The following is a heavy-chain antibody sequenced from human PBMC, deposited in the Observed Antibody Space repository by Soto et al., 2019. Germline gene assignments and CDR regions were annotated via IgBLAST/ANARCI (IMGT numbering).Heavy chain of an antibody. V-gene: IGHV4-31*03. Sequence: GPRTLVSSETLSLTCTVSGGSISSGGYYWSWIRQHPGKGLGWIGYIYYSGSTYYDPSLKSRVTISVDTSKNQFSLKLSSVTAADTAVYYCARDGGTTLGFDPWGQGTLVTVSS. D-gene: IGHD1-7*01. CDR1: GGSISSGGYY. J-gene: IGHJ5*02. CDR2: IYYSGST. CDR3: ARDGGTTLGFDP.